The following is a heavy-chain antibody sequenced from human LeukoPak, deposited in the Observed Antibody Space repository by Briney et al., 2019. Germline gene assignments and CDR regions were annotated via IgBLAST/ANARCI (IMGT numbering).Heavy chain of an antibody. CDR1: GGSISSSY. CDR3: ATWGIAVAGTFDY. V-gene: IGHV4-59*08. Sequence: PSETLSLTCTVSGGSISSSYWSWIRQPPGKGLEWIGYIYYSGSTYYNPSFKSRVAISVDTSKNQFSLKLSSVTAADTAVHYCATWGIAVAGTFDYWGQGTLVTVST. J-gene: IGHJ4*02. CDR2: IYYSGST. D-gene: IGHD6-19*01.